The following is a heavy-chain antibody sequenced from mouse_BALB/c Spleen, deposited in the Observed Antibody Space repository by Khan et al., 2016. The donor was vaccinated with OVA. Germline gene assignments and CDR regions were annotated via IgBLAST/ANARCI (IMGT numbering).Heavy chain of an antibody. Sequence: QVQLQQSGAELVRPGTSVKVSCKASGYAFTNYLIEWVKQRPGQGLEWIGVINTGSGGTNYNEKFKGKATLTADKSSSTAYMQLSSLTSDDSAVYFSARRDYAMDYWGQGTSVTVSS. CDR3: ARRDYAMDY. CDR2: INTGSGGT. CDR1: GYAFTNYL. J-gene: IGHJ4*01. V-gene: IGHV1-54*01.